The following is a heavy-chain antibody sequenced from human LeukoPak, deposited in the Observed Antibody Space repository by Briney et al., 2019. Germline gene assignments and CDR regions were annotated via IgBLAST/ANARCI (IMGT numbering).Heavy chain of an antibody. CDR3: ATGYGGCSSTSCFLLFDY. CDR2: FDPEDGET. D-gene: IGHD2-2*01. CDR1: GYTLTELS. J-gene: IGHJ4*02. V-gene: IGHV1-24*01. Sequence: ASVKVSCKVSGYTLTELSMHWVRQAPGKGLEWMGGFDPEDGETIYAQKLQGRVTMTEDTSTDTAYMELSSLRSEDTAVYYCATGYGGCSSTSCFLLFDYWGQGTLVTVSS.